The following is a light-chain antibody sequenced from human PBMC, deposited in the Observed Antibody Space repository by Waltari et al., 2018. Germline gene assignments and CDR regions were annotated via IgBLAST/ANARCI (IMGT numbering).Light chain of an antibody. CDR1: QIVSTN. CDR3: QQYKNWPPLT. CDR2: DAS. Sequence: EIVMTQSPATLSVSPGERATISCMASQIVSTNLAWYQHKPGQAPSLLIYDASTRATGIPPRFSGSGSGTEFTLTISSLQPEDFAVYYCQQYKNWPPLTFGGGTKVEIK. V-gene: IGKV3-15*01. J-gene: IGKJ4*01.